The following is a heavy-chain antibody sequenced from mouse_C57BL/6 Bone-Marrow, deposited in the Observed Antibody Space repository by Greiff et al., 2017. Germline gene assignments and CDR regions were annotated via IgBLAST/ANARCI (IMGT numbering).Heavy chain of an antibody. Sequence: QVQLQQPGAELVKPGASVKLSCKASGYTFTSYWMQWVKQRPGQGLEWIGEIDPSDSYTNYKQKFKGKATLTVDTSSSTAYMQHSSLTSEDSAVYYCTRDYGSRVEFDYWGQGTTLTVSS. CDR2: IDPSDSYT. CDR3: TRDYGSRVEFDY. D-gene: IGHD1-1*01. J-gene: IGHJ2*01. CDR1: GYTFTSYW. V-gene: IGHV1-50*01.